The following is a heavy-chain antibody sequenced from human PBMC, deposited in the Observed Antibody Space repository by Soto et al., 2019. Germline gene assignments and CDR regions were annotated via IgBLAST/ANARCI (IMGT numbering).Heavy chain of an antibody. CDR1: GYTFTSYA. CDR3: ARLGGPGSYETPLDY. D-gene: IGHD3-10*01. J-gene: IGHJ4*02. Sequence: QVQLVQSGAEVKKPGASVKVSCKASGYTFTSYAMHWVRQAPGQRLEWMGWINAGNGNTKYSQKFQGRVTITRDTSASTDYMELSSLRSEDTAVYYCARLGGPGSYETPLDYWGQGTLVTVSS. V-gene: IGHV1-3*01. CDR2: INAGNGNT.